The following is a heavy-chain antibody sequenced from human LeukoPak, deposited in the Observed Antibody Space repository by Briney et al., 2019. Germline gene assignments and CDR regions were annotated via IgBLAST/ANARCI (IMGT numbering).Heavy chain of an antibody. CDR1: GGSFSGYY. V-gene: IGHV4-34*01. Sequence: SETLSLTCAVYGGSFSGYYRSWIRQPPGKGLERIGEINHSGSTDYNPSLKSRVTISVNTSKNQFSLKLSSVTAADTAVYYCARPGETSASDAFDIWGQGTMVTVSS. CDR3: ARPGETSASDAFDI. J-gene: IGHJ3*02. D-gene: IGHD2-21*01. CDR2: INHSGST.